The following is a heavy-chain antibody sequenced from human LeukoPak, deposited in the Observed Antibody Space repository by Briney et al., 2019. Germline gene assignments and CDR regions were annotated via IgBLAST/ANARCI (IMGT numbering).Heavy chain of an antibody. CDR2: INPNSGGT. CDR3: ARDRQLYYYDSSGYYWY. CDR1: GYTFTGYY. D-gene: IGHD3-22*01. J-gene: IGHJ4*02. Sequence: ASVKVSCKASGYTFTGYYMHWVRQAPGQGLEWMGRINPNSGGTNYAQKFQGRVTMTRDTSISTAYMELSRLRSDGTAVYYCARDRQLYYYDSSGYYWYWGQGTLVTVSS. V-gene: IGHV1-2*06.